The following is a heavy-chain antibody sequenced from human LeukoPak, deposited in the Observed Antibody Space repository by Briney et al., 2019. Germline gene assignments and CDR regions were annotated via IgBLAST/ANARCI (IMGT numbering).Heavy chain of an antibody. CDR3: ARDKPALYSSGWRFDP. V-gene: IGHV1-2*02. J-gene: IGHJ5*02. CDR1: GYTFTGYY. D-gene: IGHD6-19*01. Sequence: GASVKVSCKASGYTFTGYYMHWVRQAPGHGLEWMGWINPDSGGTNYAQKFQGRVTMTRDTSISTAYMELSRLRSDDTAVYYCARDKPALYSSGWRFDPWGQGTLVTVSS. CDR2: INPDSGGT.